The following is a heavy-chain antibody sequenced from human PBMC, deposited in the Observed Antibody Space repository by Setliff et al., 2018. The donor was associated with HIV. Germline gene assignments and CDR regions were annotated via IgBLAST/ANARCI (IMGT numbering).Heavy chain of an antibody. CDR3: ARCPSNHMTQAGKKTFSYHYMDV. J-gene: IGHJ6*03. V-gene: IGHV4-4*07. CDR2: FYTSVDT. D-gene: IGHD6-13*01. CDR1: GGSISKYF. Sequence: ASETLSLTCTVYGGSISKYFWSWIRQSAGKGLEWIGRFYTSVDTNNNPSLRSRVIISVDTSKNQFSLTPVSVTAADTALYYCARCPSNHMTQAGKKTFSYHYMDVWGKGTTVTVSS.